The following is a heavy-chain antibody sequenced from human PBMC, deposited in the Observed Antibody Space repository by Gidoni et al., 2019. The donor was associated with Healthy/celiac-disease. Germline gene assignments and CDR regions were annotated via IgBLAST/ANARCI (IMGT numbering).Heavy chain of an antibody. V-gene: IGHV3-15*01. D-gene: IGHD3-3*01. CDR1: GFTFSNAW. CDR3: TTYFYYDVWSPYYYYGMDV. CDR2: IKSKTDGGTT. J-gene: IGHJ6*02. Sequence: EVQLVESGGGLAKPGGSLRLFCAASGFTFSNAWISWLRQAPGKGLEWVGRIKSKTDGGTTDYAAPMKGKFTISRDDSKNTLYLQINSLKTEDTAVYYCTTYFYYDVWSPYYYYGMDVWGQGTTVTVSS.